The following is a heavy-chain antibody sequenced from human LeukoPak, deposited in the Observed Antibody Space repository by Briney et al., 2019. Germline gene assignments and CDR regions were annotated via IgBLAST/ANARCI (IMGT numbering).Heavy chain of an antibody. J-gene: IGHJ4*02. D-gene: IGHD2/OR15-2a*01. CDR2: I. V-gene: IGHV3-53*01. CDR3: ARDSLSPPQGDS. CDR1: GFTVSSSY. Sequence: GGSLRLSCAASGFTVSSSYMSWVRQAPGKGLEWVSVIKGRFTISRDNSKNTLYPQMSSLRAEDTAVYYCARDSLSPPQGDSWGQGTLVTVSS.